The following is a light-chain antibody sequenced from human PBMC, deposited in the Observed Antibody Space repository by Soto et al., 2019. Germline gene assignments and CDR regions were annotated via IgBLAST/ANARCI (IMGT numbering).Light chain of an antibody. CDR1: SANSGGNS. J-gene: IGLJ1*01. CDR3: GSWDSSMSAAV. V-gene: IGLV1-51*01. Sequence: SVLTEPPSVSVAPGQKVTIFYSGSSANSGGNSVSWYQQLPGTAPKLLIYDDNKRPSGIPDRFSGSKSGTSATLGITGFQTGDEADYYCGSWDSSMSAAVFGTGPKLTV. CDR2: DDN.